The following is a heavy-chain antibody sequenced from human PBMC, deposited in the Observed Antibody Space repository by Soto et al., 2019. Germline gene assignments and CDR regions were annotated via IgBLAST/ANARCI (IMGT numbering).Heavy chain of an antibody. CDR3: ARTRLQSAFDI. CDR1: GVSISSSSSY. CDR2: IYYSGNT. V-gene: IGHV4-39*01. J-gene: IGHJ3*02. Sequence: PSETLSLTSTLSGVSISSSSSYLVWIRQPPGKGLEWIGSIYYSGNTYYNPSLKSRVTISVDTAKNQFSLKLSSVTAADTAVYYCARTRLQSAFDIWGQGTMVT. D-gene: IGHD4-4*01.